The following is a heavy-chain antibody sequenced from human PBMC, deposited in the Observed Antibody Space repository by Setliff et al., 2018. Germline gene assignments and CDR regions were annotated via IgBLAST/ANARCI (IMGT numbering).Heavy chain of an antibody. D-gene: IGHD5-12*01. CDR2: INPSGGGT. CDR3: ARDTLALKDITLFDY. J-gene: IGHJ4*02. V-gene: IGHV1-46*01. CDR1: GYTFIYYY. Sequence: ASVKVSCKASGYTFIYYYIHWVRQAPGQGLEWMGLINPSGGGTIYARKFQGRVTMARETSTSTIYMELRSLRSDDTAVYYCARDTLALKDITLFDYWGQGTLVTVSS.